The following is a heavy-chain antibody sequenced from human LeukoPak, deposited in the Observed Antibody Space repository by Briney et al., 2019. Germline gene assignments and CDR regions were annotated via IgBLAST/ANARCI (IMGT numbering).Heavy chain of an antibody. CDR3: ARHLPAFGMDV. CDR2: IYYSGST. V-gene: IGHV4-59*08. Sequence: PSETLSLTCTVSGGSISSYYCSWIRQPPGKGLEWIGYIYYSGSTNYNPSLKSRVTISVDTSKNQFSLKLSSVTAADTAVYYCARHLPAFGMDVWGQGTTVTVSS. D-gene: IGHD3-3*02. CDR1: GGSISSYY. J-gene: IGHJ6*02.